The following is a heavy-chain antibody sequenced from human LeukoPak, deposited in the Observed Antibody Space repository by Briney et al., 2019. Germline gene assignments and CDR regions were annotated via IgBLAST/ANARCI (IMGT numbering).Heavy chain of an antibody. D-gene: IGHD6-19*01. CDR3: ARVLGSGWYSDAFDI. Sequence: SETLSLTCTVSGGSISSYYWSWIRQPAGKGLEWIGRIYTSGSTNYNPSLKSRVTMSVDTSKNQFSLKLSSVTAADTAVYYCARVLGSGWYSDAFDIWGQGTMVTVSS. J-gene: IGHJ3*02. CDR1: GGSISSYY. CDR2: IYTSGST. V-gene: IGHV4-4*07.